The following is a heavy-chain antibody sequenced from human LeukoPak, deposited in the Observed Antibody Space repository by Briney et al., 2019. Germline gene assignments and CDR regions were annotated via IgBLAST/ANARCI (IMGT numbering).Heavy chain of an antibody. Sequence: SLILSCAASGFTFSRYAMSLVRPAPGKGMEWVSVISCSGGSTYYADSVRGRFTICRDNSKNTLYLQMNSLRAEDTAVYYCAKEWEGWVGDAFDIWGQGTMVTVSS. CDR3: AKEWEGWVGDAFDI. CDR2: ISCSGGST. CDR1: GFTFSRYA. V-gene: IGHV3-23*01. D-gene: IGHD1-26*01. J-gene: IGHJ3*02.